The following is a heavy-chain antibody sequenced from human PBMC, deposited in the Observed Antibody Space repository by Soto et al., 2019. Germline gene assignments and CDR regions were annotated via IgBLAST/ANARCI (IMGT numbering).Heavy chain of an antibody. V-gene: IGHV1-2*02. J-gene: IGHJ4*02. Sequence: QAQLVQSGAEVKKPGASVKVSCEASGYTFTSYYMHWVRQAPGQGLEWMGWSNPNSGDTKYAQKFRGRGTMTRDTSITTAYMEVKMLTSDDTAVYYWARELGYCGGDCFTEPVDYWGQGTLVTVSS. D-gene: IGHD2-21*02. CDR1: GYTFTSYY. CDR3: ARELGYCGGDCFTEPVDY. CDR2: SNPNSGDT.